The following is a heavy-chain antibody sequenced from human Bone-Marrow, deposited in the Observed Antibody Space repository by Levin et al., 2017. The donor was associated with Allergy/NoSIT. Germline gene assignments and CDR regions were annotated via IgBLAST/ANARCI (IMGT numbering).Heavy chain of an antibody. J-gene: IGHJ6*02. CDR3: ARDNGVISVTPYYYYGMDV. Sequence: TSETLSLTCTVSGDSVSNNYWSWIRQSAGKGLEWIGRVYFDGTNKYNPSLKSRVTLSVDTSKNQVFLSLSSVTAADTAIYYCARDNGVISVTPYYYYGMDVWGQGTTVTVSS. D-gene: IGHD2-15*01. CDR1: GDSVSNNY. V-gene: IGHV4-4*07. CDR2: VYFDGTN.